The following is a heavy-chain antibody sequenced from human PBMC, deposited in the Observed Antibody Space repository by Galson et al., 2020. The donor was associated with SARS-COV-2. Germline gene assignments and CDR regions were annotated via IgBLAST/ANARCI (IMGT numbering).Heavy chain of an antibody. Sequence: GGSLRLSGAASGFTFSSYSMNWVRQAPGKGLEWVSYISSSSSTIYYADSVKGRFTISRDNAKNSLYLQMNSLRAEDTAVYYCAREGGVVPAATYYYYYYMDVWGKGTTVTVSS. V-gene: IGHV3-48*01. CDR1: GFTFSSYS. J-gene: IGHJ6*03. CDR2: ISSSSSTI. D-gene: IGHD2-2*01. CDR3: AREGGVVPAATYYYYYYMDV.